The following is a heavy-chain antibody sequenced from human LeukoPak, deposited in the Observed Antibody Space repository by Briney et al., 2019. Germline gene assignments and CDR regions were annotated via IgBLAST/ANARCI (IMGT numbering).Heavy chain of an antibody. J-gene: IGHJ4*02. Sequence: KPSETLSLTCTVSGGSISSYYWSWIRQPPGKGLEWIGYIYYSGSTNYNPSLKSRVTISVDTSKNQFSLKLSSVTAADTAVYYCARRSYYDSSGPKERAYYFGYWGQGTLVTVSS. V-gene: IGHV4-59*08. CDR3: ARRSYYDSSGPKERAYYFGY. CDR2: IYYSGST. CDR1: GGSISSYY. D-gene: IGHD3-22*01.